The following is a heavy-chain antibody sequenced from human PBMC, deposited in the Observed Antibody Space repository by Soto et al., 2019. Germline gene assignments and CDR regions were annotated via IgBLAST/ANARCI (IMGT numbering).Heavy chain of an antibody. J-gene: IGHJ5*02. D-gene: IGHD4-17*01. V-gene: IGHV3-11*06. CDR1: GFTFSDYY. CDR2: ISSSSSYT. Sequence: QVQLVESGGGLVKPGGSLRLSCAASGFTFSDYYMSWIRQAPGKGLEWVSYISSSSSYTNYADSVKGRFTISRDNAKNSLYLQRNSLRAEDTAVYYWASDRGEDGDYSWFDPWGQGPLVTVSS. CDR3: ASDRGEDGDYSWFDP.